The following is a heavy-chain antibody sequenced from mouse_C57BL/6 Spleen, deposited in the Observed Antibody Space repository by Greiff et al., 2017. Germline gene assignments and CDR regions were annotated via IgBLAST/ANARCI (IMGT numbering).Heavy chain of an antibody. CDR1: GYTFTDYY. D-gene: IGHD1-1*01. Sequence: VQLQQSGPELVKPGASVKISCKASGYTFTDYYMNWVKQSHGKSLEWIGDINPNNGGTSYNQKFKGKATLTVDKSSSTAYMELRSLTSEDSAVYYCARNYDYYGSSYPAWFAYWGQGTLVTVSA. V-gene: IGHV1-26*01. CDR2: INPNNGGT. J-gene: IGHJ3*01. CDR3: ARNYDYYGSSYPAWFAY.